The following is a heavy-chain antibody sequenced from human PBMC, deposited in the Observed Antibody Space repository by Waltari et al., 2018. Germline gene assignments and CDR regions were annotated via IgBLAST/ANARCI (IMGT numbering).Heavy chain of an antibody. CDR3: ASGYYYDSSGPSLGAFDI. D-gene: IGHD3-22*01. V-gene: IGHV4-59*01. CDR2: IYYSGST. CDR1: GGSISSYY. J-gene: IGHJ3*02. Sequence: QVQLQESGPGLVKPSETLSLTCTVSGGSISSYYWSWLRQPPGKGLEWIGYIYYSGSTNYNPSLKSRVTISVDTSKNQFSLKLSSVTAADTAVYYCASGYYYDSSGPSLGAFDIWGQGTMVTVSS.